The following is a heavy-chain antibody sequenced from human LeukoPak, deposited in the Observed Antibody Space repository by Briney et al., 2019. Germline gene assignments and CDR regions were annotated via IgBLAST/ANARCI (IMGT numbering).Heavy chain of an antibody. CDR3: ARDFRRSFDP. J-gene: IGHJ5*02. CDR2: IYYSGST. Sequence: SETLSLTCTVSGGSISSYYWSWIRQPPGKGLEWIGYIYYSGSTNYNPSLKSRVTISVDTSKNQFSLKLSSVTAADTAVYYCARDFRRSFDPWGQGTLVTVSS. V-gene: IGHV4-59*01. CDR1: GGSISSYY.